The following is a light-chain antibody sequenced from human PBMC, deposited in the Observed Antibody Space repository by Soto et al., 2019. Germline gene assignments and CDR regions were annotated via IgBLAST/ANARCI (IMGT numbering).Light chain of an antibody. J-gene: IGLJ7*01. CDR1: IDTVTTSHW. CDR2: VTT. V-gene: IGLV7-46*01. CDR3: LLSYNGAPAV. Sequence: QAVVTQESSLTVSPGGTVTLTCDSSIDTVTTSHWPYWFQQKPGQAPKTLIYVTTNRHSWTPARFSGSILGGKAALILSGAQPEDEAEYYCLLSYNGAPAVFGGGTQLTVL.